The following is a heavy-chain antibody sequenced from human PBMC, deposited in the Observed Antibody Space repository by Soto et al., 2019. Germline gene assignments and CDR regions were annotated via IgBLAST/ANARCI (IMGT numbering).Heavy chain of an antibody. V-gene: IGHV1-69*08. CDR3: ARGAYNPPYYYFYMDV. CDR2: IMPILGTI. Sequence: QVQLVQSGAEVKKPGSSVRVSCKASGGTFSNFILTWVLQAPGQGLEWMGRIMPILGTITYAQKFQGRVTITADKASSTAYMELGSLRSEDTAVYYCARGAYNPPYYYFYMDVWGKGTTVTVSS. D-gene: IGHD1-1*01. CDR1: GGTFSNFI. J-gene: IGHJ6*03.